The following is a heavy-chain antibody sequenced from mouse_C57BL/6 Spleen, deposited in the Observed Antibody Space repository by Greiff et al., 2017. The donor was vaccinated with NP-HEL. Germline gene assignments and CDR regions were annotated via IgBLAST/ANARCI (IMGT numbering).Heavy chain of an antibody. J-gene: IGHJ4*01. CDR2: ISYDGSN. D-gene: IGHD2-3*01. V-gene: IGHV3-6*01. CDR1: GYSITSGYY. CDR3: ARAGYYDYAMDY. Sequence: EVQLVESGPGLVKPSQSLSLTCSVTGYSITSGYYWNWIRQFPGNKLEWMGYISYDGSNNYNPSLKNRIPITSDTSKNQFFLKLNSVTTEDTATYCCARAGYYDYAMDYWGQGTSVTVSS.